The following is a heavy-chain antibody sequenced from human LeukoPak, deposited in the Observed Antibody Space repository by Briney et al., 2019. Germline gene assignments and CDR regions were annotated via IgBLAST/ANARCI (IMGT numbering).Heavy chain of an antibody. V-gene: IGHV4-59*01. Sequence: KTSETLSLTCTVSGGSISSYYWSWIRQPPGKGLEWIGYIYYSGSTNYNPSLKSRVTISVDTSKNQFSLKLSSVTAADTAVYYCARVSGPSPGYYFDYWGQGTLVTVSS. CDR1: GGSISSYY. CDR2: IYYSGST. J-gene: IGHJ4*02. D-gene: IGHD3-10*01. CDR3: ARVSGPSPGYYFDY.